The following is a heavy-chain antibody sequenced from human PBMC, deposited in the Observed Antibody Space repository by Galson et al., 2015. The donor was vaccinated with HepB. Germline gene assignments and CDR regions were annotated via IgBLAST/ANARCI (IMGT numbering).Heavy chain of an antibody. J-gene: IGHJ1*01. CDR3: AKSPRPERGSYSVGYFQH. V-gene: IGHV3-30*18. D-gene: IGHD1-26*01. Sequence: SLRLSCAASGFTFSSYGMHWVRQAPGKGLEWVAVISYDGSNKYYADSVKGRFTISRDNSKNTLYLQMNSLRAEDTAVYYCAKSPRPERGSYSVGYFQHWGQGTLVTVSS. CDR2: ISYDGSNK. CDR1: GFTFSSYG.